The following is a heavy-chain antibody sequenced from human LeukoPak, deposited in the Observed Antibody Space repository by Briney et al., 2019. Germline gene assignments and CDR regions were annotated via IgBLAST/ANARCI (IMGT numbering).Heavy chain of an antibody. CDR2: IYSGGET. CDR3: TRDPPAVAINTYA. CDR1: GVSVSSNF. J-gene: IGHJ5*02. V-gene: IGHV3-66*01. D-gene: IGHD6-13*01. Sequence: PGGSLRLSCAASGVSVSSNFMSWVRQAPGKGLEWVSLIYSGGETSYADSVKGRFSISRDNSKNTLYLQMNSLRVEDTAVYYCTRDPPAVAINTYAWGQGTLVTVSS.